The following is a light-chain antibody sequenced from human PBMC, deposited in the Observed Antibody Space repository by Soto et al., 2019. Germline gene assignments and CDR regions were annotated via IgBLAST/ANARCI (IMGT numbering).Light chain of an antibody. CDR3: QQFNDYPIT. V-gene: IGKV1-12*01. Sequence: DIHMTHSPASVSASLGYRFTITCRSSQNIWRLLAWYQQKPGKAPKLLMYAESTLQRGVTSRFSGSGGGTEVTLAISSLQHEDFATYYCQQFNDYPITFGQGTRLDIK. CDR2: AES. CDR1: QNIWRL. J-gene: IGKJ5*01.